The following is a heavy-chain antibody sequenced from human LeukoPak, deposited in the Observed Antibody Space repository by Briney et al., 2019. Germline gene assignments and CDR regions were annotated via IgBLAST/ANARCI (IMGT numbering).Heavy chain of an antibody. J-gene: IGHJ6*02. CDR1: GYTFTSYG. CDR2: ISAYNGNT. D-gene: IGHD3-3*01. CDR3: ARVSYDFWSGYPNYYGMDV. V-gene: IGHV1-18*01. Sequence: ASVKVSCKASGYTFTSYGIGWVRQAPGQGLEWMGWISAYNGNTNYAQKLQGRVTMTTDTPTSTAYMELSSLRSEDTAVYYCARVSYDFWSGYPNYYGMDVWGQGTTVTVSS.